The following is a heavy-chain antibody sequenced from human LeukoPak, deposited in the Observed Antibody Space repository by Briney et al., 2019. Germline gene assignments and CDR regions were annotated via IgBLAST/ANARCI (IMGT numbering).Heavy chain of an antibody. J-gene: IGHJ4*02. Sequence: PSETLSLTCAVSGGSISSSSYYWGWIRQPPGKGLEWIGSIYYSGSTYYNPSLKSRVTISVDTSKNQFSLKLSSVTAADTAVYYCARWAQQLVLGFDYWGQGTLVTVSS. V-gene: IGHV4-39*01. CDR3: ARWAQQLVLGFDY. CDR1: GGSISSSSYY. D-gene: IGHD6-13*01. CDR2: IYYSGST.